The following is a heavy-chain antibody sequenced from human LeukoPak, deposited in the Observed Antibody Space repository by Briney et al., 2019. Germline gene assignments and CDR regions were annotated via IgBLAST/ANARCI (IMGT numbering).Heavy chain of an antibody. CDR2: IWNDGKNT. V-gene: IGHV3-33*08. CDR3: AGGRWLHLPHY. Sequence: PGGSLRLSCAASGFPFNAYWMTWVRQAPGKGLEWVAVIWNDGKNTYYTDSVKGRFTISRDNPKDTLFLQMKSLRVEDTAVYYCAGGRWLHLPHYWGQGTLVTVSS. CDR1: GFPFNAYW. D-gene: IGHD5-24*01. J-gene: IGHJ4*02.